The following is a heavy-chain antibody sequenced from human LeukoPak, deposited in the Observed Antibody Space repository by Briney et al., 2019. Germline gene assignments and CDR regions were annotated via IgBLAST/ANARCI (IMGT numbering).Heavy chain of an antibody. J-gene: IGHJ4*02. Sequence: PSETLSLTCAVHGGSFSGYYWRWVRQPPGKGMEWIGEIDHSVSTNYNPSLTSRVTISVPTSNTHFSLKLSSVTAADTAVYYCASLREGDYVRYFDYWGQGTLVTVSS. V-gene: IGHV4-34*01. D-gene: IGHD4-17*01. CDR1: GGSFSGYY. CDR3: ASLREGDYVRYFDY. CDR2: IDHSVST.